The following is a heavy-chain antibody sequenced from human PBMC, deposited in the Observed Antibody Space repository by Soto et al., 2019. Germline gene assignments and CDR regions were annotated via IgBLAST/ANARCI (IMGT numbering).Heavy chain of an antibody. CDR2: MSHSGGT. CDR3: ARVERGTVTTVVDAFDI. J-gene: IGHJ3*02. CDR1: GGFVSSGSYY. D-gene: IGHD1-1*01. Sequence: QVQLQQWGAGLLKPSETLSLTCAVYGGFVSSGSYYWSWIRQPPGKGLEWIGEMSHSGGTHFNLSLKSRVTIWVDTSKNQFSLNIYSVTAADTALYYCARVERGTVTTVVDAFDIWGPGTMVTVSS. V-gene: IGHV4-34*01.